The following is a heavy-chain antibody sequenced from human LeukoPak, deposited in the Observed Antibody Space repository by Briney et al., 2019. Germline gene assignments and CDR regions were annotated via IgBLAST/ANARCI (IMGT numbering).Heavy chain of an antibody. D-gene: IGHD5-24*01. CDR3: ARQGRDLAY. Sequence: PGESLKISSKGSGYRFTTYWIGWVRQMPGKGLEWMGIIYPGDSDTRYSPSFQGQVTISADKSISTAYLQWTSLKASDTAMYYRARQGRDLAYWGQGTLVTVSS. V-gene: IGHV5-51*01. CDR2: IYPGDSDT. J-gene: IGHJ4*02. CDR1: GYRFTTYW.